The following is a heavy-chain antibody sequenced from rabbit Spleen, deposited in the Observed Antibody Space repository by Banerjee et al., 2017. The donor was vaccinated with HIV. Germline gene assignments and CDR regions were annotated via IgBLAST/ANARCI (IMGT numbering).Heavy chain of an antibody. CDR1: GFSFSSRYY. CDR3: AREVLYAAYAGFGDATIYYFDL. J-gene: IGHJ4*01. CDR2: IYAGSSGST. D-gene: IGHD6-1*01. Sequence: QSLEESGGDLVKPGASLTLTCTASGFSFSSRYYMCWVRQAPGKGLEWIACIYAGSSGSTYYASWAKGRFTISKTSSTTVTLQMTSLTHADTATYFCAREVLYAAYAGFGDATIYYFDLWGPGTLVTVS. V-gene: IGHV1S40*01.